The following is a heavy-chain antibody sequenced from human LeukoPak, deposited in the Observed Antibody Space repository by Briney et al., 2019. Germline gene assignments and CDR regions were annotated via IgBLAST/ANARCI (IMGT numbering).Heavy chain of an antibody. CDR3: AKAESSYSSGWYSAFDY. CDR1: GFTFDDYA. V-gene: IGHV3-43*02. Sequence: GGSLRLSCAASGFTFDDYAMHWVRQAPGKGLEWVSLISGDGGSTYYADSVKGRITISRDNSKNSLYLQMNSLRTEDTTLYYCAKAESSYSSGWYSAFDYWGQGTLVTVSS. D-gene: IGHD6-19*01. J-gene: IGHJ4*02. CDR2: ISGDGGST.